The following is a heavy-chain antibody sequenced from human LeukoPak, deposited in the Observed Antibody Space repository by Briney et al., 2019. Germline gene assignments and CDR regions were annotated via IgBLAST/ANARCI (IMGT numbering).Heavy chain of an antibody. CDR2: IDHTGST. D-gene: IGHD3-10*01. CDR1: GGTFRGYY. Sequence: PSETLSLTCAVSGGTFRGYYWSWIRQPPGKGLAWIGEIDHTGSTNYNASLESRVTLSVDTSKSQVSLTLNSVTAADTAVYYCARGLRFHVGSGNWFDLWGQGTLVTVSS. V-gene: IGHV4-34*01. J-gene: IGHJ5*02. CDR3: ARGLRFHVGSGNWFDL.